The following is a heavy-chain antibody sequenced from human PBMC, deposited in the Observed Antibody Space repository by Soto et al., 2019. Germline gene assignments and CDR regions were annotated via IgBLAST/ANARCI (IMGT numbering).Heavy chain of an antibody. CDR3: ARRGDSSSPQDWFDP. V-gene: IGHV4-31*03. CDR1: GGSISSGGYY. J-gene: IGHJ5*02. D-gene: IGHD6-13*01. CDR2: IYDSGST. Sequence: QVQLQESGPGLVKPSQTLSLTCTVSGGSISSGGYYWSWIRQHPGKGLEWIGYIYDSGSTYYNPSLKGRVTISVDTSKNQFSLKLSSVTAADTAVYYCARRGDSSSPQDWFDPWGQGTLVTVSS.